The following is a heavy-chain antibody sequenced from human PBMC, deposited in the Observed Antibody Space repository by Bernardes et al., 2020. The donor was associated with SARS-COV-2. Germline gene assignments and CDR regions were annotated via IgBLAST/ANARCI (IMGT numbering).Heavy chain of an antibody. CDR2: IKQDGSEK. D-gene: IGHD3-10*01. J-gene: IGHJ4*02. Sequence: GGSLRLSCAASGFTFSSYWMSWVRQAPGKGLEWVANIKQDGSEKYYVDSVKGRFTISRDNAKNSLYLQMNSLRAEDTAVYYCAREPVARDPFFGYSLSTHYFDYWGQGTLVTVSS. CDR3: AREPVARDPFFGYSLSTHYFDY. V-gene: IGHV3-7*01. CDR1: GFTFSSYW.